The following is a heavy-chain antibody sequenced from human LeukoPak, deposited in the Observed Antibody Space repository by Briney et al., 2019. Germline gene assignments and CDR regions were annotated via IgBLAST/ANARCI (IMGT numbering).Heavy chain of an antibody. CDR3: AREPTSYYYDSYGYYTRDYFDY. D-gene: IGHD3-22*01. CDR2: IIAYNGNT. Sequence: VSVKVSFKASGYTFTIYSISWVRQAPRQGLEWMGWIIAYNGNTNYAQKLQGRVTMTTDASTSTAYVELRSLRSDGTAVYYCAREPTSYYYDSYGYYTRDYFDYWGQGTLVTVSS. V-gene: IGHV1-18*01. CDR1: GYTFTIYS. J-gene: IGHJ4*02.